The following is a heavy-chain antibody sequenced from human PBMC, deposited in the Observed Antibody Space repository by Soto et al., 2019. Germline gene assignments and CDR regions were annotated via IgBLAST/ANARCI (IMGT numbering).Heavy chain of an antibody. V-gene: IGHV3-15*01. Sequence: GGSLRLSCAASGFTFSNAWMSWVRQAPGKGLEWVGRIKSKTDGGTTDYAAPVKGRFTISRDDSKNTLYLQMNSLKAEDTAVYYCTTDRGWRDDGGYWGQGTLVTVSS. D-gene: IGHD3-10*01. CDR3: TTDRGWRDDGGY. J-gene: IGHJ4*02. CDR2: IKSKTDGGTT. CDR1: GFTFSNAW.